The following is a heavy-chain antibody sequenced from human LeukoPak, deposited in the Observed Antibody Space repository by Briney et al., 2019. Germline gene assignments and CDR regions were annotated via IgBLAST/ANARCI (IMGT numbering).Heavy chain of an antibody. CDR2: MYYSGST. J-gene: IGHJ5*02. Sequence: PSETLSLTCTVSGGSISSYYWSWIRQPPGKGLEWIGYMYYSGSTNHNPSLKSRLTISVDTSKNQFSLRLSSVTAADTAVYYCARDGCPTTKSGCVGNWFDPWGQGTLVTVSS. D-gene: IGHD1-26*01. CDR3: ARDGCPTTKSGCVGNWFDP. CDR1: GGSISSYY. V-gene: IGHV4-59*01.